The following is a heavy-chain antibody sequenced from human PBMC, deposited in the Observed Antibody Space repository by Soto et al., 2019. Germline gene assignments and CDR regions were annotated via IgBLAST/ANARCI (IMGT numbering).Heavy chain of an antibody. V-gene: IGHV3-9*01. CDR1: GFTFDDYA. J-gene: IGHJ1*01. D-gene: IGHD6-19*01. CDR2: ITWNGVNI. CDR3: AXXXXXXSGHSDYFQH. Sequence: EVQLVESGGGLVQPGRSLRLSCAASGFTFDDYAMHWVRQAPGKGLEWVSSITWNGVNIGYADSVKGRLTISRDNAKNSLYLQXXSLRAEDTALYYCAXXXXXXSGHSDYFQHWGQGTLVTVSS.